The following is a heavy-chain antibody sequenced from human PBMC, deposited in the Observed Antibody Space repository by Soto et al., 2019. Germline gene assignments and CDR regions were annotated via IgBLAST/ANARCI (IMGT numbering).Heavy chain of an antibody. Sequence: QVQLVESGGGLVKPGGSLRLSCEASGFTFGDYYMTWIRQAPGKGLEWVSFIGYGGTGIYYADSVKGRFTIFRDNAKNSLYLQMNSLRAEDTAMYYCARDLRAVGMASRFDPWGQGTLVTVSS. CDR3: ARDLRAVGMASRFDP. J-gene: IGHJ5*02. CDR2: IGYGGTGI. D-gene: IGHD6-13*01. CDR1: GFTFGDYY. V-gene: IGHV3-11*01.